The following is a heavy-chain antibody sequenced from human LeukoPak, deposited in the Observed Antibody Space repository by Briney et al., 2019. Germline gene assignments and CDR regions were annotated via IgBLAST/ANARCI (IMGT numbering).Heavy chain of an antibody. V-gene: IGHV3-23*01. CDR2: ISGSGGTT. CDR3: AKDTAPRPRWFDS. CDR1: GFTFSSYA. J-gene: IGHJ5*01. Sequence: GGSLRLSCVTSGFTFSSYAMSWVRQAPGKGLEWVSSISGSGGTTYYADSVKGRFTISRDNSKNSLYLQMNSLRAEDAALYYCAKDTAPRPRWFDSWGQGTLVTVSS. D-gene: IGHD6-6*01.